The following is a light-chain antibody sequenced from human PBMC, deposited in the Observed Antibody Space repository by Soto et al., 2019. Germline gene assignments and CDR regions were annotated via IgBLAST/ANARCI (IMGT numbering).Light chain of an antibody. CDR2: GAS. V-gene: IGKV3-15*01. CDR3: LQYNNWPPYT. CDR1: QSVSSN. J-gene: IGKJ2*01. Sequence: EMVMTQSPATLSVSPGERATLSCRASQSVSSNLAWYQQKLGQAPRLLIYGASTRATGVPARFSGSGSGTEFNLTISSLQSEDFAVYYCLQYNNWPPYTFGQGTKLEIK.